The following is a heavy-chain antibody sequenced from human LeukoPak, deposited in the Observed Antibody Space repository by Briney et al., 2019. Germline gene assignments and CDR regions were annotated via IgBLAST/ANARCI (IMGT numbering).Heavy chain of an antibody. CDR1: DFTFDDYA. V-gene: IGHV3-9*01. CDR3: VKDIGVDYYGSGSYYTEDYYHYLDV. CDR2: ISSNSGRV. Sequence: GRSLRLSCAASDFTFDDYAMHWVRQAPGKGLEWVSGISSNSGRVGYAESVKGRFTISRDHARNSLYLQMNSLRPDDTALYYCVKDIGVDYYGSGSYYTEDYYHYLDVWGRGTTVTVSS. D-gene: IGHD3-10*01. J-gene: IGHJ6*03.